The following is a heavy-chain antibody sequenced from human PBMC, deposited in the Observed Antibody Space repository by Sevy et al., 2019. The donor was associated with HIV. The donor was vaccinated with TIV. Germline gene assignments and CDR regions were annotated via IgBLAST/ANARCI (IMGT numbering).Heavy chain of an antibody. CDR1: GFTFSSYA. Sequence: GGSLRLSCADSGFTFSSYAMHWVRQAPGKGLEWVAVMSYDGTNEYYADSVKGRFTISGDNSKNTRYLQMNSLRVEDTAVYFCAKVLHIVEVPAAIDYYYGMDVWGQGTTVTVSS. CDR2: MSYDGTNE. CDR3: AKVLHIVEVPAAIDYYYGMDV. J-gene: IGHJ6*02. D-gene: IGHD2-2*01. V-gene: IGHV3-30*04.